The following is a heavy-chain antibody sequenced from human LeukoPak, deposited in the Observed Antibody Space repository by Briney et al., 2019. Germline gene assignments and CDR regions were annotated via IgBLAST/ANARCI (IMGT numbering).Heavy chain of an antibody. CDR1: GGSISSYY. V-gene: IGHV4-59*01. CDR3: ARGGGSGWWNWFDP. CDR2: IYYSGST. Sequence: SETLSLTCTVSGGSISSYYWSWIRQPPGKGLEWIGYIYYSGSTNYNPSLKSRVTISVDTSKNQFSLKLGSVTAADTAVYYCARGGGSGWWNWFDPWGQGTLVTVSS. J-gene: IGHJ5*02. D-gene: IGHD6-19*01.